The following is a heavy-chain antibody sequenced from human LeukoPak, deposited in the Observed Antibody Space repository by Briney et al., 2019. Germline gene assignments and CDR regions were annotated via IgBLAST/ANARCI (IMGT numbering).Heavy chain of an antibody. Sequence: GGSLRLSCAASGFIFSDAWMSWVRQAPGKGLEWVSAISGSGGSTYYADSVKGRFTISRDNSKNTLYLQMNSLRAEDTAVYYCAKEKGSYGDPFDYWGQGTLVTVSS. CDR1: GFIFSDAW. J-gene: IGHJ4*02. V-gene: IGHV3-23*01. D-gene: IGHD4-17*01. CDR3: AKEKGSYGDPFDY. CDR2: ISGSGGST.